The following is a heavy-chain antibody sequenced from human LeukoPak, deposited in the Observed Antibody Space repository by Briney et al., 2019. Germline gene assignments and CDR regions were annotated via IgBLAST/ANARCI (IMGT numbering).Heavy chain of an antibody. D-gene: IGHD4-17*01. CDR1: GYTFTSYD. Sequence: ASVKVSCKASGYTFTSYDINWVRQATGQGLEWMGWMNPNSGNTGYAQKFQGRVTMTRNPSISTAYMELSSLRSEDTAVYYCARYDDYGDLNFDYWGQGTLVTVSS. V-gene: IGHV1-8*01. CDR3: ARYDDYGDLNFDY. CDR2: MNPNSGNT. J-gene: IGHJ4*02.